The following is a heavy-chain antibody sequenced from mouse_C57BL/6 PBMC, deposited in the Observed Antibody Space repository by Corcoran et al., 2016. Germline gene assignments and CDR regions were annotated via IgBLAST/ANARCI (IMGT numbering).Heavy chain of an antibody. V-gene: IGHV9-3*01. CDR2: INTYSGVP. J-gene: IGHJ2*01. D-gene: IGHD1-1*01. CDR1: GYTFTTYG. CDR3: ARVYYYGCDY. Sequence: QIQLVQSGPELKKPGETVKISCKASGYTFTTYGMSWVKQAPGKGLKWMGWINTYSGVPTYADDFKGRFAFSLETSATTAYLQINNLKNEDTATDFGARVYYYGCDYGGQGTTLTVSS.